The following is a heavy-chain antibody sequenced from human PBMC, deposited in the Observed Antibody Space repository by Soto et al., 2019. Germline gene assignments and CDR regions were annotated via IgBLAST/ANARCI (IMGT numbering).Heavy chain of an antibody. CDR3: ARATTTVTTIDY. CDR2: IYHSGST. J-gene: IGHJ4*02. CDR1: GGSISSGGYS. D-gene: IGHD4-17*01. Sequence: QLQLQESGSGLVKPSQTLSLTCAVSGGSISSGGYSWSWFRQPPGKGLEWIGYIYHSGSTYYNPSLKSRVTMSVDRSRTQFSLKLSSVTAADTAVYYCARATTTVTTIDYWGQGTLVTVSS. V-gene: IGHV4-30-2*01.